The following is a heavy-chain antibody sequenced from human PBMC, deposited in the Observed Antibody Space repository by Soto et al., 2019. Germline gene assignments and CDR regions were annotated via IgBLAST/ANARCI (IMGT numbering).Heavy chain of an antibody. CDR1: GFTFSSYA. CDR3: AKARYYDILTGKNWFDP. J-gene: IGHJ5*02. V-gene: IGHV3-23*01. CDR2: ISGSDGST. Sequence: GGSLRLSCAASGFTFSSYAMSWVRQAPGKGLEWVSSISGSDGSTYSAESVKGRFTISRDTSKNTLYLEMNSLRAEDTAVYYCAKARYYDILTGKNWFDPWGQGTLVTVSS. D-gene: IGHD3-9*01.